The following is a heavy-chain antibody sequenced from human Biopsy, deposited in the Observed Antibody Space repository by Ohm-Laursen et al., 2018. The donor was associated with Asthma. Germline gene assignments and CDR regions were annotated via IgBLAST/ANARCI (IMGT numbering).Heavy chain of an antibody. J-gene: IGHJ4*01. V-gene: IGHV3-53*01. D-gene: IGHD3-22*01. CDR1: GFTVSRDH. CDR2: IYSGGTS. CDR3: ARGDSSVWSHYYFDY. Sequence: SLRLSCAASGFTVSRDHMFWVRQAPGKGLEWVSVIYSGGTSHTADSVRGPFTISRDFSKNTLHRQMHSLRVEDTAVYYCARGDSSVWSHYYFDYWGQGTLVTVSS.